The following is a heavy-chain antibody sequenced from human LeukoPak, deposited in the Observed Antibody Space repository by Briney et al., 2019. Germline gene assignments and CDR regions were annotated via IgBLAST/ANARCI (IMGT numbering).Heavy chain of an antibody. CDR3: ARDRAWGSYDC. Sequence: PGGSLRLSCAASGFTFSSYAMSWVRQAPGKGLEWVSGITGSGVTYYADSVKGRFTVSRDNSKNTLYLQMNSLRAEDTAIYFCARDRAWGSYDCWGQGTLVIVSS. V-gene: IGHV3-23*01. CDR1: GFTFSSYA. D-gene: IGHD7-27*01. J-gene: IGHJ4*02. CDR2: ITGSGVT.